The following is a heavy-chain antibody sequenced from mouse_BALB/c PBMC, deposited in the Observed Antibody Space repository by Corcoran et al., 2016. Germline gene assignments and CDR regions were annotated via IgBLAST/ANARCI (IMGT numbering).Heavy chain of an antibody. CDR3: ALQYYFDY. CDR1: GYTFTDYV. Sequence: QVQLQQSGPELVKPGASVKMSCKASGYTFTDYVISWVKQRTGQGLEWIGEIYPGSGSTYYNEKFKDKATLTADKSSNTAYMQLSSLTSEDSAVYFCALQYYFDYWGQDTTLTVSS. V-gene: IGHV1-81*01. CDR2: IYPGSGST. J-gene: IGHJ2*01.